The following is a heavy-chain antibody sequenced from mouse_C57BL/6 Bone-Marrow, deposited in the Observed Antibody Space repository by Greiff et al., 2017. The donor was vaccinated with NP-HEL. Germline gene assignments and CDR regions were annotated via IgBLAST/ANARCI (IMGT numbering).Heavy chain of an antibody. V-gene: IGHV1-81*01. CDR1: GYTFTSYG. CDR3: SRVTTSPRDY. CDR2: IYPRSGNT. J-gene: IGHJ2*01. D-gene: IGHD2-13*01. Sequence: QVQLQQSGAELARPGASVKLSCKASGYTFTSYGISWVKQRTGQGLEWIGEIYPRSGNTYYNEKFKGKATLTADKSSSTAYMEISSLTYEDSAVYFCSRVTTSPRDYWGQGTTLTVSS.